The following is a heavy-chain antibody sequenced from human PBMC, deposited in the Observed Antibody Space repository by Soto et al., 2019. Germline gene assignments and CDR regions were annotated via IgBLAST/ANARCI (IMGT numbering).Heavy chain of an antibody. Sequence: PSETLSLTCTVSGGSIDRSNYYWGWIRQPPGKGLEWIGNVFYSGTTFYKPSLKSRATIFVDTSKNQVSLWLSSLTAADTAVYYCARRAFRCHGGNCHNGEFDPWGQGILVTVSS. CDR3: ARRAFRCHGGNCHNGEFDP. CDR1: GGSIDRSNYY. J-gene: IGHJ5*02. D-gene: IGHD2-21*02. V-gene: IGHV4-39*01. CDR2: VFYSGTT.